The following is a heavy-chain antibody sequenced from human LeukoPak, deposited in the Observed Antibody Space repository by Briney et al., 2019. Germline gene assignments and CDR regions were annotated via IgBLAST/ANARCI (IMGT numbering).Heavy chain of an antibody. Sequence: SETLSLTCTVSGGSISSQYWSWIRQPAGKGLEWIGRIYTSGNTNYNPSLKSRVTMSVDTSKNQFYLKLSSVTAADTAVYYCASGGYCSTTTCYPNWFDPWGQGTLVTVSS. CDR1: GGSISSQY. D-gene: IGHD2-2*01. CDR2: IYTSGNT. J-gene: IGHJ5*02. CDR3: ASGGYCSTTTCYPNWFDP. V-gene: IGHV4-4*07.